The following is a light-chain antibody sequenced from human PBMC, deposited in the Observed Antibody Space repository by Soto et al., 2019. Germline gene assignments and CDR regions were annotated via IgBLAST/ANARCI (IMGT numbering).Light chain of an antibody. CDR3: QQFHHSPWT. CDR1: QSVSSN. J-gene: IGKJ1*01. CDR2: DAS. V-gene: IGKV3-15*01. Sequence: EIVMTQSPATLSLSPGERATLSCRASQSVSSNLAWYQHKPGQPPSLLIYDASTRATGIPARFSGRGSGTAFTLTISGLQSEDFAVYYCQQFHHSPWTFGQGTTVEIK.